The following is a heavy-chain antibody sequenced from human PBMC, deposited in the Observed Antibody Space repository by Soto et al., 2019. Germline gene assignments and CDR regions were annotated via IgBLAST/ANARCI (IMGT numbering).Heavy chain of an antibody. D-gene: IGHD3-16*01. J-gene: IGHJ4*02. Sequence: EVQLVESGGGLIQPGGSLRLSCAASGFTFTSYWMHWVRQVPGKGLVWVSRINSDGSTTSYADSVEGRFTISRDNAKNTLYLQMNSLRAEDTAVYYCARVGIGAYHCDCCGQGALVTVAS. V-gene: IGHV3-74*01. CDR1: GFTFTSYW. CDR3: ARVGIGAYHCDC. CDR2: INSDGSTT.